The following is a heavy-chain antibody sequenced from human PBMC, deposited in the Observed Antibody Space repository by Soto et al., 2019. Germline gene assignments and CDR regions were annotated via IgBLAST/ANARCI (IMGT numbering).Heavy chain of an antibody. CDR3: TSPLYSYGSPGLYYYYYGMDV. J-gene: IGHJ6*02. D-gene: IGHD5-18*01. Sequence: PGGSLRLSCAASGFTFSGSAMHWVRQASGKGLEWVGRIRSKANSYATAYAASVKGRFTISRDDSKNTAYLQMNSLKTEDTAVYYCTSPLYSYGSPGLYYYYYGMDVWGQGTTVTVSS. CDR1: GFTFSGSA. CDR2: IRSKANSYAT. V-gene: IGHV3-73*01.